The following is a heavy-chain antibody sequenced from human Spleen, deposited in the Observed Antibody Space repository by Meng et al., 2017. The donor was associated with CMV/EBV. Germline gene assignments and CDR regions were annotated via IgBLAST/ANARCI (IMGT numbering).Heavy chain of an antibody. J-gene: IGHJ3*02. CDR3: AREHVAEGYALLHDAFDI. D-gene: IGHD5-24*01. CDR1: GFTFSSYS. Sequence: ASLKISCAVSGFTFSSYSMNWVRQAPGKGLEWVSSITGSGFYIYYADSMEGRFTISRDNAKNSLYLQMNSLRAEDTAVYYCAREHVAEGYALLHDAFDIWGQGTMVTVSS. CDR2: ITGSGFYI. V-gene: IGHV3-21*01.